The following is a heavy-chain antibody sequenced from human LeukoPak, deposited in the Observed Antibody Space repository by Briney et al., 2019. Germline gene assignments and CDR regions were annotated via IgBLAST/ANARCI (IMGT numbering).Heavy chain of an antibody. D-gene: IGHD4-17*01. Sequence: GGSLRLSCAASGFTFSSYAIHWVRQAPGKGLEWVAVISYDGSNKYYADSVKGRFTISRDNSKNTLYLQMNSLRAEETAVYYCARGTVTTFNYYGMDVWGKGTTVTVSS. V-gene: IGHV3-30*04. CDR3: ARGTVTTFNYYGMDV. J-gene: IGHJ6*04. CDR2: ISYDGSNK. CDR1: GFTFSSYA.